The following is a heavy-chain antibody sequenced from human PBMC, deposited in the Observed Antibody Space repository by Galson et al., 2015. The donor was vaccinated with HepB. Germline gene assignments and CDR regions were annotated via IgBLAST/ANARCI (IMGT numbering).Heavy chain of an antibody. J-gene: IGHJ6*03. CDR1: GFTVSSNY. V-gene: IGHV3-53*01. CDR3: ARERVGTTYQAYYYYYMDV. Sequence: SLRLSCAASGFTVSSNYMSRVRQAPGKGLEWVSVIYSGGSTYYADSVKGRFTISRDNSKNTLYLQMNSLRAEDTAVYYCARERVGTTYQAYYYYYMDVWGKGTTVTVSS. CDR2: IYSGGST. D-gene: IGHD4-11*01.